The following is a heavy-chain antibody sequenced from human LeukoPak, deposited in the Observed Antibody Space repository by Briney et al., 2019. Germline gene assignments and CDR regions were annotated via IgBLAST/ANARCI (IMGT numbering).Heavy chain of an antibody. CDR1: GFTFSSYD. J-gene: IGHJ3*02. CDR2: IGTAGDT. V-gene: IGHV3-13*01. Sequence: PGGSLRLSCAASGFTFSSYDMHWVRQATGKGLEWVSAIGTAGDTYYPGSVKGRFTISRENAKNSLYLQMNSLRAGDTAVYYCARASTTMVRGVIISGAFDIWGQGTMVTVSS. D-gene: IGHD3-10*01. CDR3: ARASTTMVRGVIISGAFDI.